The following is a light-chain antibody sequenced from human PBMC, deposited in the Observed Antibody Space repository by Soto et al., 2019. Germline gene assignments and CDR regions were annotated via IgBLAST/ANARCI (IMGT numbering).Light chain of an antibody. CDR1: KIGSKS. Sequence: SYELTQPPSVSVAPGQTARITCEENKIGSKSVQWYQQRPGQAPVLVVYDYSDRPSGIPERFSGANSGNTATLTISRVEAGDEADYLCQVWDGSEDQVAFGGGTKLTVL. CDR3: QVWDGSEDQVA. CDR2: DYS. V-gene: IGLV3-21*02. J-gene: IGLJ2*01.